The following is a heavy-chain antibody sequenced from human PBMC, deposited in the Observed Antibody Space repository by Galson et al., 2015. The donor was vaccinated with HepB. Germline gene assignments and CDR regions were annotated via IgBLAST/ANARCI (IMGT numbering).Heavy chain of an antibody. V-gene: IGHV3-30*03. J-gene: IGHJ4*02. CDR2: VSYDGSYT. CDR1: GFTFSHYS. Sequence: SLRLSCAASGFTFSHYSMHWVRQAPGKGLEWVARVSYDGSYTSHADSVRGRFTVSRDNSKNTLYLQMNSLRIEDTAVYYCARVRGLVRAAALDFWGQGPLVTVSS. CDR3: ARVRGLVRAAALDF. D-gene: IGHD6-13*01.